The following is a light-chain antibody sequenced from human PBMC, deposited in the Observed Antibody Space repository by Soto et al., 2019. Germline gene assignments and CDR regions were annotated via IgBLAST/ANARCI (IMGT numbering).Light chain of an antibody. V-gene: IGLV2-8*01. J-gene: IGLJ2*01. CDR2: EVS. Sequence: ALTQPPSASGSPGQSVTISCTGTSSDVGSYKFVSWYQQHPGKAPKLMMYEVSKRPSGVPDRFSGSKSGTSASLAISGLRSEDEADYYCAAWDDSLSGRVFGGGTKLTVL. CDR1: SSDVGSYKF. CDR3: AAWDDSLSGRV.